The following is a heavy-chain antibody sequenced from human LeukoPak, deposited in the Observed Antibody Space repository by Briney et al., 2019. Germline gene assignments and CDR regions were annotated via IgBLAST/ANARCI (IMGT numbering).Heavy chain of an antibody. J-gene: IGHJ6*02. D-gene: IGHD3-10*01. V-gene: IGHV3-11*01. CDR1: GFTFSDYY. CDR2: ISSSGSTI. CDR3: ARRGVLWFGELLYYGMDV. Sequence: GGSLRLSCSASGFTFSDYYMSWIRQAPGKGLEWVSYISSSGSTIYYADSVKGRFTISRDNAKNSLYLQMSSLRAEDTAVYYCARRGVLWFGELLYYGMDVWGQGTTVTVSS.